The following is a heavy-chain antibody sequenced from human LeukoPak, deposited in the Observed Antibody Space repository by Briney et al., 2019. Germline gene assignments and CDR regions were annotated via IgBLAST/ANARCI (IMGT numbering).Heavy chain of an antibody. CDR1: GGSFSNYY. CDR2: INHSGST. V-gene: IGHV4-34*01. J-gene: IGHJ4*02. CDR3: TRAPPYGSGWSKGVLDY. D-gene: IGHD6-19*01. Sequence: PSETLSLTCAVYGGSFSNYYWSWIRQPPGKGLEWIGEINHSGSTNYNPSLKRRVTISVDKSNNQYSLKLTSVPAADTAVYYCTRAPPYGSGWSKGVLDYWGQGTLVTVSS.